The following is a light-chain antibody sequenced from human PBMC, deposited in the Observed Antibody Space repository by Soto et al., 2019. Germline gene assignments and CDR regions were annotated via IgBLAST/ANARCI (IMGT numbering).Light chain of an antibody. J-gene: IGLJ3*02. CDR3: SSYTSSSTFLWV. V-gene: IGLV2-18*02. Sequence: QSALTQPPSVSGSPGQSVTISCTGTSSDVGGYNRVSWYQQPPGTAPKLMIYEVSNRPSGVPDRFSGSKSGNTASLTISGLQAEDEADYYCSSYTSSSTFLWVFDGGTKLTVL. CDR1: SSDVGGYNR. CDR2: EVS.